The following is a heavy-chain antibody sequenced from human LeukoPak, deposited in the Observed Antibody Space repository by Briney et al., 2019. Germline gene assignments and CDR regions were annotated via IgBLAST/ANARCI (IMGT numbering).Heavy chain of an antibody. J-gene: IGHJ6*02. V-gene: IGHV3-30*03. D-gene: IGHD3-10*01. CDR3: APGDGMDV. Sequence: GRSLRLSCAASGFTFSSYGMHWVRQAPGKGLEWVAVISYDGSNKYYADSVKGRFTISRDNSKNTLYLQMNSLRAEDTAVYYCAPGDGMDVWGQGTTVTVSS. CDR2: ISYDGSNK. CDR1: GFTFSSYG.